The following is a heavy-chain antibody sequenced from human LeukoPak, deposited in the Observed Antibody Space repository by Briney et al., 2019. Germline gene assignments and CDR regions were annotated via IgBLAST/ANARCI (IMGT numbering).Heavy chain of an antibody. D-gene: IGHD1-26*01. J-gene: IGHJ5*01. Sequence: ASVKVSCKASGYTFTSYGISWVRQAPGQGLEWMGWMNPHSGNTGYAQKFQDRVTITRHVSINTAYIELSSLKSEDMAIYYCARGRGYSLDSWGQGTLVTVSS. CDR1: GYTFTSYG. CDR3: ARGRGYSLDS. CDR2: MNPHSGNT. V-gene: IGHV1-8*02.